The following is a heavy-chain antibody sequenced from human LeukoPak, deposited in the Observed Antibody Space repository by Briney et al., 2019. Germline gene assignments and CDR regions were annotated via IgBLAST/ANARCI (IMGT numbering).Heavy chain of an antibody. J-gene: IGHJ4*02. CDR2: IYYSGST. CDR3: ARKSANNSGSYCE. Sequence: KSSETLSLTCTVSGGSISSYYWSWIRQPPGKGLEWIGYIYYSGSTNYNPSLKSRVTISVDTSKNQFSLKLSSVTAADTAVYYCARKSANNSGSYCEWGQGTLVTVSS. CDR1: GGSISSYY. D-gene: IGHD1-26*01. V-gene: IGHV4-59*01.